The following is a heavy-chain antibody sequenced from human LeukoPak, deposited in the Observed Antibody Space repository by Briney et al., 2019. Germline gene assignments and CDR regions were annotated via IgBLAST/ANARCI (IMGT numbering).Heavy chain of an antibody. D-gene: IGHD3-22*01. CDR3: ARWVDYYDSSGYYGVGIFDY. CDR1: GGSISSGGYY. J-gene: IGHJ4*02. CDR2: IYYSGST. Sequence: SETLSLTCTVSGGSISSGGYYWSWIRQHPGKGLEWIGYIYYSGSTCYNPSLKSRVTISVDTSKNQFSLKLSSVTAADTAVYYCARWVDYYDSSGYYGVGIFDYWGQGTLVTVSS. V-gene: IGHV4-31*03.